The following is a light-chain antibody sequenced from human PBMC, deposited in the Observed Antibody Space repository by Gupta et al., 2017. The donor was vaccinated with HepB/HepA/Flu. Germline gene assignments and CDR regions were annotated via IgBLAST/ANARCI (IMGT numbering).Light chain of an antibody. CDR1: SSDVGGYNY. J-gene: IGLJ1*01. CDR3: CSYAGSYTFYV. CDR2: DVS. V-gene: IGLV2-11*01. Sequence: QSALTQPRSVSGSPGQSVTIPCTGTSSDVGGYNYVSWYHQHPGKAPKLMIYDVSKRPSGVPDRFSGSKSGNTASLTISGLQAEDEADYYCCSYAGSYTFYVFGTGTKVTVL.